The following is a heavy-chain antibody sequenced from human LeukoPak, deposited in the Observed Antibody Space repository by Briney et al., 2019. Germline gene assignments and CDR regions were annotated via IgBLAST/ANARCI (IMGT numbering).Heavy chain of an antibody. CDR2: VSGSGDTT. CDR3: AKGRRAVAVTVFDY. J-gene: IGHJ4*02. Sequence: GGSPRLSCAASGFTFSSYAVNWVRQAPGRGLEWVSAVSGSGDTTYYADSVEGRFTISRDNSKSTLYLQMNSLRAEDTAVYYCAKGRRAVAVTVFDYWGQGTLVTVSS. CDR1: GFTFSSYA. D-gene: IGHD2-21*02. V-gene: IGHV3-23*01.